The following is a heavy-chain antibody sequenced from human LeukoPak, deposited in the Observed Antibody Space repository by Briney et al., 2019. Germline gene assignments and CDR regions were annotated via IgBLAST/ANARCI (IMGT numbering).Heavy chain of an antibody. D-gene: IGHD1-1*01. CDR3: ARHGGTLHPFDI. J-gene: IGHJ3*02. CDR1: GYTFTSYD. CDR2: MNPNSGNT. V-gene: IGHV1-8*03. Sequence: ASVKVSCKASGYTFTSYDINWVRQATGQGLEWMGWMNPNSGNTGYAQKFQGRVTITRNTSISTAYVELSSLRSEDTAVYYCARHGGTLHPFDIWGQGTMVTVSS.